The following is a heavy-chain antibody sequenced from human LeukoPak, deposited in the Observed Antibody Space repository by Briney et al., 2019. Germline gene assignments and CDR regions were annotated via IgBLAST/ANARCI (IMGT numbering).Heavy chain of an antibody. CDR2: VFHSGST. Sequence: SETLSLTCSVSRGSISSSGYYWGWIRQPPGKGLEWIGSVFHSGSTYHNPSLKSRVTISEDTSKNQFSLKLSSVTVADTAVYYCARQARGDSVFDYWGQGNLVTVSS. D-gene: IGHD2-21*02. J-gene: IGHJ4*02. CDR3: ARQARGDSVFDY. CDR1: RGSISSSGYY. V-gene: IGHV4-39*01.